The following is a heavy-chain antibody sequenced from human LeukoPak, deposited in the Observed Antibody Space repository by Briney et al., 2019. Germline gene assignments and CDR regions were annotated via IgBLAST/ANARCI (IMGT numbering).Heavy chain of an antibody. J-gene: IGHJ4*02. D-gene: IGHD2/OR15-2a*01. CDR2: IWNDGSNK. CDR1: GFTFSTYG. Sequence: GGSLRLSCAASGFTFSTYGMNWVRQAPGKGLEWVAVIWNDGSNKDYADSVKGRFTISRDNAKNSLYLQMNSLRAEDTAVYYCARGDYFDDSASPVDYWGQGTLVTVSS. V-gene: IGHV3-33*01. CDR3: ARGDYFDDSASPVDY.